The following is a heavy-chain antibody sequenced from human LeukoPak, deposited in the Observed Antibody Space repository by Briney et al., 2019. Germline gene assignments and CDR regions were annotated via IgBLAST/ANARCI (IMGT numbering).Heavy chain of an antibody. CDR3: ARGNYADAFDI. CDR2: IYHSGST. J-gene: IGHJ3*02. D-gene: IGHD1-7*01. V-gene: IGHV4-38-2*01. CDR1: GFTFSDHY. Sequence: GSLRLSCAGSGFTFSDHYINWIRQAPGKGLEWIGSIYHSGSTYYNPSLKSRVTISVDTSKNQFSLKLSSVTAADTAVYYCARGNYADAFDIWGQGTMVTVSS.